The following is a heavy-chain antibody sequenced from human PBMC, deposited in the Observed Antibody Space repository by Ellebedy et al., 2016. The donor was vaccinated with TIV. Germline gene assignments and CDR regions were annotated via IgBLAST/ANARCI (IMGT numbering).Heavy chain of an antibody. CDR1: GGTFSSYA. Sequence: SVKVSXKASGGTFSSYAISWVRQPPGQGLEWMGGIIPIFGTANYAQKFQGRVTITADESTSTAYMELSSLRSEDTAVYYCARGHGDYDWFDPWGQGTLVTVSS. V-gene: IGHV1-69*13. J-gene: IGHJ5*02. D-gene: IGHD4-17*01. CDR3: ARGHGDYDWFDP. CDR2: IIPIFGTA.